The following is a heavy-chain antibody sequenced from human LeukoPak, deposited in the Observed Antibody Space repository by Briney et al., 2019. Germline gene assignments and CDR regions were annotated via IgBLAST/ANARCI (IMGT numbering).Heavy chain of an antibody. Sequence: GGSLRLSCAASGFTFSNYAMYWVRQAPGKGLEWVALISNDGSHKYYADSVKGRFTISRDNSKNTQYLQMNSLRAEDTAIFYCTRAASDCSGVTCFIPSFQHWGQGTLVTVSS. V-gene: IGHV3-30-3*01. CDR3: TRAASDCSGVTCFIPSFQH. CDR2: ISNDGSHK. CDR1: GFTFSNYA. D-gene: IGHD2-15*01. J-gene: IGHJ1*01.